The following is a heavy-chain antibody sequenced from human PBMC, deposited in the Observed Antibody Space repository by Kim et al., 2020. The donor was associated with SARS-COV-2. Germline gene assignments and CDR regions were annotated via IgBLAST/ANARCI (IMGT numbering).Heavy chain of an antibody. Sequence: SVKVSCKASGGTFSSYAISWVRQAPGQGLEWMGGIIPIFGTANYAQKFQGRVTITADESTSTAYMELSSLRSEDTAVYYCARVLGREYVLRFLEWPQYYYYYYGMDVWGQGTTVTVSS. D-gene: IGHD3-3*01. CDR1: GGTFSSYA. CDR3: ARVLGREYVLRFLEWPQYYYYYYGMDV. J-gene: IGHJ6*02. CDR2: IIPIFGTA. V-gene: IGHV1-69*13.